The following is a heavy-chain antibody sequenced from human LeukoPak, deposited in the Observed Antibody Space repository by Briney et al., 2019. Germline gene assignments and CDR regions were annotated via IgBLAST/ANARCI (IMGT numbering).Heavy chain of an antibody. V-gene: IGHV4-31*03. CDR3: AVGPHHYFDS. J-gene: IGHJ4*02. CDR2: ISYSGST. Sequence: SVTLSLTCTVSGGSINSGGYYWSWIRQHPGKGLEWIGYISYSGSTYYNPSLKSRLTISLDTSKNQFSLRLSSVSAADTAVYFCAVGPHHYFDSWGQGTLVTVSS. CDR1: GGSINSGGYY.